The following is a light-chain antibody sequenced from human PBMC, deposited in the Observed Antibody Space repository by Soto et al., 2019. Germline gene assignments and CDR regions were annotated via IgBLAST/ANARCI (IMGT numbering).Light chain of an antibody. CDR1: PSVSGSN. V-gene: IGKV3-20*01. CDR3: QKYGNSPIN. J-gene: IGKJ5*01. CDR2: GAS. Sequence: EIVLTQSPGTLSLSPVEIATLSCMASPSVSGSNLAWYQQKPGQAPRLVIYGASSRATGIPDRFSGSGSGTDFTLTISRLEPEDFAVYYCQKYGNSPINFGQGTRREIK.